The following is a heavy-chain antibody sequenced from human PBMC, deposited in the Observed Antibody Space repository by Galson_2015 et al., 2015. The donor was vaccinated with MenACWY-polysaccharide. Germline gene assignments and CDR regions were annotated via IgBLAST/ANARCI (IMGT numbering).Heavy chain of an antibody. Sequence: LRLSCAASEFTFSSYWMHWVRQAPGKGLVWVSRINSDGRSTTHADSVRGRFTISRDNAKNTLFLQMNSLRAEDTAIYYCARSKFSSGYFVRAFDIWGQGTMVTVSS. CDR2: INSDGRST. J-gene: IGHJ3*02. D-gene: IGHD3-22*01. CDR3: ARSKFSSGYFVRAFDI. CDR1: EFTFSSYW. V-gene: IGHV3-74*01.